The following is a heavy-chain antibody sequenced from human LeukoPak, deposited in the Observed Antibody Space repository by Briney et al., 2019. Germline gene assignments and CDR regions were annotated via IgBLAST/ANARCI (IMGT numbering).Heavy chain of an antibody. D-gene: IGHD3-22*01. CDR3: ARDSSAYYYDCSGSDFDY. CDR1: GFTFSSYS. V-gene: IGHV3-21*01. CDR2: ISSSSSYM. J-gene: IGHJ4*02. Sequence: GGSLRLSCAASGFTFSSYSMNWVRQAPGKGLEWVSSISSSSSYMYYADSVKGRFTISRDNAKNSLYLQMNSLRAEDTAVYYCARDSSAYYYDCSGSDFDYCGQGTLVTVSS.